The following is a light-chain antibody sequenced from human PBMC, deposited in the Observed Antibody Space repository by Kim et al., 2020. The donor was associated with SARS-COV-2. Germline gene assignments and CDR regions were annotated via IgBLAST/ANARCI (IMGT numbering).Light chain of an antibody. J-gene: IGLJ1*01. CDR1: SSDVGSYNL. CDR2: EVT. V-gene: IGLV2-23*02. Sequence: GQYNTLTFTGTSSDVGSYNLVSWYQQHPGKAPKLMIYEVTKRPSGISDRFSGSKSGNTASLTISGLQAEDEADYYCCSFAGSRAYVFGTGTKVTVL. CDR3: CSFAGSRAYV.